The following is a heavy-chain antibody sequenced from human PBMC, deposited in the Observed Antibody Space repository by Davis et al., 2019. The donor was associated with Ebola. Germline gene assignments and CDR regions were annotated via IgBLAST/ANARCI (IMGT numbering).Heavy chain of an antibody. Sequence: PGGSLRLSCAASGFTFSSYAMHWVRQAPGQGLEWVAVTSYDGSDKYYSDSVKGRFTISRDNSKNTLSLQMNSLKAEDTAVYYCARDFDRVREWGQGTLVTVSS. CDR1: GFTFSSYA. CDR3: ARDFDRVRE. D-gene: IGHD3-22*01. V-gene: IGHV3-30*03. CDR2: TSYDGSDK. J-gene: IGHJ4*02.